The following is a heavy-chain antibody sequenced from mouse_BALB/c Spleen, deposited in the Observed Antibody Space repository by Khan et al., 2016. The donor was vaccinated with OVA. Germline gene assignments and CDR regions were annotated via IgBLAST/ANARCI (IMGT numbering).Heavy chain of an antibody. V-gene: IGHV14-3*02. D-gene: IGHD6-1*01. CDR1: GPNIKDTY. CDR2: MDPRNGNT. Sequence: EVQLQQSGAELGKSGPTAKLSGTAPGPNIKDTYMHWLKQWPEQGREWIGRMDPRNGNTKIDPNFKGKATITADTSSNTAYLQLSSLTSEDTAVYYCARIARKWGQGTTRTVSS. J-gene: IGHJ2*01. CDR3: ARIARK.